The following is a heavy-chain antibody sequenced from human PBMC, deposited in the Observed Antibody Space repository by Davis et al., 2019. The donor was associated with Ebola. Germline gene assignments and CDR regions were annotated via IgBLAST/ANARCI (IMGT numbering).Heavy chain of an antibody. CDR3: ARIGGELLYGYYFDY. D-gene: IGHD1-26*01. Sequence: ASSVPVSRKASRYSFTRYGIRWVRQAPGQGLEWMGWISAYNGKTNYAQNLQGRVTMTTDTSTNTAYMELRSLRSDHTAVYYCARIGGELLYGYYFDYWGQGTLVTVSS. V-gene: IGHV1-18*01. CDR1: RYSFTRYG. J-gene: IGHJ4*02. CDR2: ISAYNGKT.